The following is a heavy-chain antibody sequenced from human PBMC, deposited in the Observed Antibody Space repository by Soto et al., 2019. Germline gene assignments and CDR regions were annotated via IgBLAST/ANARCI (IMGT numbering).Heavy chain of an antibody. Sequence: QDQLVQSGAEVKKPGSSVKVSCNTSGGTFSSYTINWVRQAPGQGLEWLGRIIPMFEIANYAQKFQGRVTITAEKSTNTAYMELSSLRSEDTAVYYCARDRGYSYGHPHYFDYWGQGTLVTVSS. CDR3: ARDRGYSYGHPHYFDY. J-gene: IGHJ4*02. CDR1: GGTFSSYT. V-gene: IGHV1-69*08. D-gene: IGHD5-18*01. CDR2: IIPMFEIA.